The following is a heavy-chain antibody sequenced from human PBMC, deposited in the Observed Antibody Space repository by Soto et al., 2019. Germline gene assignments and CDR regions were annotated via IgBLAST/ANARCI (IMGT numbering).Heavy chain of an antibody. D-gene: IGHD2-15*01. J-gene: IGHJ3*02. Sequence: SETLSLTCAVYGGSFSGYHWSWIRQPPGKGLEWIGEINHSGSTNYNPSLKSRVTISVDTSKNQFSLKLSSVTAADTAVYYCARRSNCSGGSCYHDAFDIWGQGTMVTVSS. CDR2: INHSGST. V-gene: IGHV4-34*01. CDR3: ARRSNCSGGSCYHDAFDI. CDR1: GGSFSGYH.